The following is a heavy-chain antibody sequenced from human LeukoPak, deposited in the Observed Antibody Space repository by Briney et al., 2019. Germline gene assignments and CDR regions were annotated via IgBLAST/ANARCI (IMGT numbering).Heavy chain of an antibody. CDR2: IYYSGST. Sequence: SQTLSLTCTVSGGSISSGDYYWSWIRQPPGKGLEWIGYIYYSGSTYCNPSLKSRVTISVDTSKNQFSLKLSSVTAADTAVYYCARGEEDSSGWHALYFDYWGQGTLVTVSS. D-gene: IGHD6-19*01. CDR3: ARGEEDSSGWHALYFDY. CDR1: GGSISSGDYY. V-gene: IGHV4-30-4*01. J-gene: IGHJ4*02.